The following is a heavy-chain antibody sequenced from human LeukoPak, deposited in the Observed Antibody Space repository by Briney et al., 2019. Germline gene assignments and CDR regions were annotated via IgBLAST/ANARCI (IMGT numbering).Heavy chain of an antibody. CDR3: AQTRFISPRYCFDY. J-gene: IGHJ4*02. CDR1: GFTFSNYA. D-gene: IGHD2-15*01. V-gene: IGHV3-23*01. Sequence: GGSLRLSCAASGFTFSNYAMSWARQAPGKGLEWVSGIGNSGTSTYYADSVKGRLTISRDNSKDTLFLQMNSLRAEDTAVYFCAQTRFISPRYCFDYWGQGTLVTVPS. CDR2: IGNSGTST.